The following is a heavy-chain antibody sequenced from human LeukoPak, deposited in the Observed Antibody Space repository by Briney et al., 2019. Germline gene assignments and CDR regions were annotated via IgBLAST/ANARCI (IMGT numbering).Heavy chain of an antibody. CDR1: GFSFSEYE. Sequence: GGSLRLSCVASGFSFSEYEMNWVRQAPGKGLEWISYINAGGSTIHYAASVRGRFTISRDNAKNSLYLQMNNLRAEDTGIYYCARTTLSGAPRDWGQGSQVTIYS. V-gene: IGHV3-48*03. CDR2: INAGGSTI. J-gene: IGHJ4*02. CDR3: ARTTLSGAPRD. D-gene: IGHD1-26*01.